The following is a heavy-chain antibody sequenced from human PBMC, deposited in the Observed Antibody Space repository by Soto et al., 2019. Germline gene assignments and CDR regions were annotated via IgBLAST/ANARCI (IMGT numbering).Heavy chain of an antibody. CDR3: ARIAAAGTMNWFDP. CDR2: IIPIFGTA. CDR1: GGTFSSYA. D-gene: IGHD6-13*01. Sequence: ASVKVSCKASGGTFSSYAISWVRQAPGQGLEWMGGIIPIFGTANYAQKFQGRVTITADKSTSTAYMELSSLRSEDRAVYYCARIAAAGTMNWFDPWGHGSLGTVSS. V-gene: IGHV1-69*06. J-gene: IGHJ5*02.